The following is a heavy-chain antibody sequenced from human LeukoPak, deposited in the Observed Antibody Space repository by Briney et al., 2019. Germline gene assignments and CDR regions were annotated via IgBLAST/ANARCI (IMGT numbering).Heavy chain of an antibody. CDR3: AARRPGYSSGWHGDY. D-gene: IGHD6-19*01. CDR1: GFSFSTYS. CDR2: ISSSSSYI. J-gene: IGHJ4*02. V-gene: IGHV3-21*01. Sequence: GGSLRLSCAASGFSFSTYSMNWVRQAPGKGLEWVSSISSSSSYIYYADSVKGRFTISRDNAKNSLYLQMNSLRAEDTAVYYCAARRPGYSSGWHGDYWGQGTLVTVSS.